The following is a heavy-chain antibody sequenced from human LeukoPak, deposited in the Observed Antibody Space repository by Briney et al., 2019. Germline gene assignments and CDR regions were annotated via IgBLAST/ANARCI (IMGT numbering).Heavy chain of an antibody. Sequence: PSETLSLTCTVSTGSIYSGDYFRRSTRQPPGRGVEWIGYIYYSGSTYYNPSLKSRVTISVNTSKNQFSLKLSSVTAADTAVYYCAIADLGYFYYRGQGTLVTVSS. V-gene: IGHV4-30-4*01. J-gene: IGHJ4*02. CDR3: AIADLGYFYY. CDR1: TGSIYSGDYF. CDR2: IYYSGST. D-gene: IGHD3/OR15-3a*01.